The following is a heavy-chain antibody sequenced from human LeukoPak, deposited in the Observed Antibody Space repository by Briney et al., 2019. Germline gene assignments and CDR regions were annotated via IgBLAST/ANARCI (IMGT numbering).Heavy chain of an antibody. V-gene: IGHV3-30*18. Sequence: GRSLRLSCAASGFTFSSYGMHWVRQAPGKGLEWVAVISYDGSNKYYADSVKDQFTISRDNSKNTLYLQMNSLRAEDTAVYYCAKSWEYSYGPKRFDYWGQGTLVTVSS. D-gene: IGHD5-18*01. CDR3: AKSWEYSYGPKRFDY. J-gene: IGHJ4*02. CDR2: ISYDGSNK. CDR1: GFTFSSYG.